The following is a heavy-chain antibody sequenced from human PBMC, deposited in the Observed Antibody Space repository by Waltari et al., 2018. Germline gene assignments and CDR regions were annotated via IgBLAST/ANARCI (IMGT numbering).Heavy chain of an antibody. Sequence: CAASGFTFSSYSMNWVRQAPGKGLEWVSSISSSSYIYYADSVKGRFTISRDNAKNSLYLQMNSLRAEDTAVYYCARAKRVLGYWGQGTLVTVSS. CDR3: ARAKRVLGY. V-gene: IGHV3-21*01. CDR1: GFTFSSYS. J-gene: IGHJ4*02. D-gene: IGHD3-16*01. CDR2: ISSSSYI.